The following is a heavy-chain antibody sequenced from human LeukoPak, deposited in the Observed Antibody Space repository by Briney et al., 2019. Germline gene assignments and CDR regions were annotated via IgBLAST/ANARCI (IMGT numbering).Heavy chain of an antibody. CDR1: GFTFSSYW. CDR3: ARAYCTNGVCYPFFDY. D-gene: IGHD2-8*01. J-gene: IGHJ4*02. Sequence: TGGSPRLSCAASGFTFSSYWMHWVRQAPGKGLVWVSRINSDGSSTSYADSVKGRFTISRDNAKNTLYLQMNSLRAEDTAVYYCARAYCTNGVCYPFFDYWGQGTLVTVSS. V-gene: IGHV3-74*01. CDR2: INSDGSST.